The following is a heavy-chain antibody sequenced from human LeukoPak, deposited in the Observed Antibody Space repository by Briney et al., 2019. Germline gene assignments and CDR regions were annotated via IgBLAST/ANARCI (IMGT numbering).Heavy chain of an antibody. Sequence: PSETLSLTCTVSGDSIIGYYWSWIRQPPGKGLEWIGYIHYSRSTNYNPSLQSRVTISVDTSRSHFSLKLSSATAADTAVYYCARGERLGPDFWGQGTLVTVSS. CDR2: IHYSRST. D-gene: IGHD1-1*01. J-gene: IGHJ4*02. CDR3: ARGERLGPDF. CDR1: GDSIIGYY. V-gene: IGHV4-59*01.